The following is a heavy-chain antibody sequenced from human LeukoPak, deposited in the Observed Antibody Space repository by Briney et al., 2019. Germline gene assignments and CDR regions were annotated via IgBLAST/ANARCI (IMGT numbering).Heavy chain of an antibody. V-gene: IGHV3-23*01. D-gene: IGHD3-16*01. J-gene: IGHJ4*02. CDR2: ISDDGYST. CDR1: RFILDNYG. CDR3: ARVAPPLDDYIRGSFPYYFDY. Sequence: GGSLRLSCAASRFILDNYGMTWVRQAPGKGLEWVSGISDDGYSTYYADSVKGRFTISRDNSKNTLYLHMSSLRVEDTAVFYCARVAPPLDDYIRGSFPYYFDYWGQGTPVTVSS.